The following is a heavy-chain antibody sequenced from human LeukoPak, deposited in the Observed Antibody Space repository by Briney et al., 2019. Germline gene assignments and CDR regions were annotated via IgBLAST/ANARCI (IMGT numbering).Heavy chain of an antibody. D-gene: IGHD3-22*01. Sequence: SVKVSCKASGGTFSSYAISWVRQAPGQGLEWMGRITPILGIANYAQKFQGRVTITADKSTSTAYMELSSLRSEDTAVYYCAGNGGYPRDDIWGQGTMVTVSS. CDR3: AGNGGYPRDDI. V-gene: IGHV1-69*04. J-gene: IGHJ3*02. CDR2: ITPILGIA. CDR1: GGTFSSYA.